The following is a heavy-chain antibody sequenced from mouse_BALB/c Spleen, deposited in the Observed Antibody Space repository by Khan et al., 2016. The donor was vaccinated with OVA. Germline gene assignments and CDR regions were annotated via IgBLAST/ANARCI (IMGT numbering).Heavy chain of an antibody. Sequence: VQLQESGPGLVKPSQSLSLTCTVTGYSITSGYVRYWNRRFTGNKLERMSYISYSGNTKYNPSLKSRFTITRDTSKNHVFLQMNSVTTEDTATYYCARAAKIEYWGQGTTLTVSS. CDR1: GYSITSGYV. D-gene: IGHD1-2*01. CDR3: ARAAKIEY. CDR2: ISYSGNT. J-gene: IGHJ2*01. V-gene: IGHV3-1*02.